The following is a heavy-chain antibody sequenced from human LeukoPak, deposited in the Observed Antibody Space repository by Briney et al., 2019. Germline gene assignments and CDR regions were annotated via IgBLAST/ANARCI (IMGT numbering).Heavy chain of an antibody. CDR1: GYTFTGYY. V-gene: IGHV1-2*02. J-gene: IGHJ6*03. CDR2: INPNSGGT. D-gene: IGHD1-26*01. CDR3: AGNSQWELGSYYYYMDV. Sequence: GASVKVSCKASGYTFTGYYIYWVRQAPGQGLEWMGWINPNSGGTNYAQKFRGRVTMTRDTSISTAYMELSRLRSNDTVVYYCAGNSQWELGSYYYYMDVWGKGTTVTVSS.